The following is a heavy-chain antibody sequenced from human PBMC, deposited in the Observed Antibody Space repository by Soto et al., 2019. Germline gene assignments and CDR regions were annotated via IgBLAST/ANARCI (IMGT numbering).Heavy chain of an antibody. Sequence: SETVSLTCTVSGGSISSYYWNWVRQSPGGGMESIGEIYRSGGANHNPSLKGRVTMSVATSKKQFSLNLNSVTAADTAMYYCAREKKVVMAAQAFDIWGQGTMVTVSS. D-gene: IGHD2-21*01. CDR3: AREKKVVMAAQAFDI. CDR1: GGSISSYY. V-gene: IGHV4-59*12. CDR2: IYRSGGA. J-gene: IGHJ3*02.